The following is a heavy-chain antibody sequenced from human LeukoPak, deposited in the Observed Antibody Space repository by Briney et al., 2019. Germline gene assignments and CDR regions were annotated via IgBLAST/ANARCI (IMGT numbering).Heavy chain of an antibody. Sequence: SETLSLTCTVSGGSISSYYWSWIRQPAGKGLEWIRRIYSTGSPNYNPSPKSRVTMSVHTSKNQFSLRLRLVTAAATAVYYCARQIASAGTAGFDFWGQGALVTVSS. V-gene: IGHV4-4*07. CDR3: ARQIASAGTAGFDF. D-gene: IGHD6-13*01. CDR1: GGSISSYY. CDR2: IYSTGSP. J-gene: IGHJ4*02.